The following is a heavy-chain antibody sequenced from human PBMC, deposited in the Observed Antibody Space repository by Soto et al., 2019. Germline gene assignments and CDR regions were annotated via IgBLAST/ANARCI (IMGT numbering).Heavy chain of an antibody. CDR3: ATSYDTGFDP. CDR1: GYPFIKYG. Sequence: QLQLVQSAAEVKKPGASVRVSCKAYGYPFIKYGISWIRQAPEQGLEWMGWIKVDSRYTNYAQKFQGRVTMTADTSSDTAFMELRSLRLDDTAVYFCATSYDTGFDPWGQGTLVSVSS. V-gene: IGHV1-18*04. J-gene: IGHJ5*02. D-gene: IGHD3-9*01. CDR2: IKVDSRYT.